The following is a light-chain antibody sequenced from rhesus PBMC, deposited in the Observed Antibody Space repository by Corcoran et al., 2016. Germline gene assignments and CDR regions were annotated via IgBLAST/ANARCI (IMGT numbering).Light chain of an antibody. CDR2: AAS. V-gene: IGKV1-33*02. CDR1: QGISND. J-gene: IGKJ4*01. CDR3: QQGSGFPLT. Sequence: DIQMTQSPSSLSASVGDRVTITCQASQGISNDLAWYQQKPGKVPKLLIYAASTLHSGVPSRLRGRASGTDFTLPISSLQPEDFATYFCQQGSGFPLTFGGGAKVEI.